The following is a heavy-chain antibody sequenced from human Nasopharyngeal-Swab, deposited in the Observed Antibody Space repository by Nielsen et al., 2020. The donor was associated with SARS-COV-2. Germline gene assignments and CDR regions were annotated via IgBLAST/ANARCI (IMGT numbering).Heavy chain of an antibody. V-gene: IGHV3-48*04. D-gene: IGHD4-17*01. CDR1: GFTFSSYS. CDR2: ISSSSSTI. CDR3: ARAKYGDPYYYYYMDV. J-gene: IGHJ6*03. Sequence: GGSLRLSCAASGFTFSSYSMNWVRQAPGKGLEWVSYISSSSSTIYYADSVKGRFTISRDNAKNSLYLQMNSLRAEDTAVYYCARAKYGDPYYYYYMDVWGKGTTVTVSS.